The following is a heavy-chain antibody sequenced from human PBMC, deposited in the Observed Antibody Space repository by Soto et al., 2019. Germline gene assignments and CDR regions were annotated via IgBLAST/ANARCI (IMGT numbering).Heavy chain of an antibody. Sequence: VQLVESGGGLVQPGGSLRLSCGASGFTFRTYWLSWVRQVPGKGLEWVANINQDGSEKNYVDSVKGRFTISRDNAKNSLHLQMSSLRAEDTALYYWARDGSTSWYSYDYHGMDVWGQGTTVTVSS. V-gene: IGHV3-7*05. CDR2: INQDGSEK. D-gene: IGHD5-18*01. CDR1: GFTFRTYW. CDR3: ARDGSTSWYSYDYHGMDV. J-gene: IGHJ6*02.